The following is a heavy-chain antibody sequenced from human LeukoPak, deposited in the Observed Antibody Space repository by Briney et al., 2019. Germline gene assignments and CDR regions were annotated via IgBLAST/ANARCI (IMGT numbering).Heavy chain of an antibody. CDR2: IYYSGST. V-gene: IGHV4-31*03. J-gene: IGHJ3*02. Sequence: SETLSLTCTVSGGSISSGGYYWSWIRQHPGKGLEWIGYIYYSGSTYYNPSLKSRVTISVDTSKNQFSLKLSSVTAADTAVYYCARGSSYLYAFDIWGQGTMVTVSS. CDR1: GGSISSGGYY. CDR3: ARGSSYLYAFDI.